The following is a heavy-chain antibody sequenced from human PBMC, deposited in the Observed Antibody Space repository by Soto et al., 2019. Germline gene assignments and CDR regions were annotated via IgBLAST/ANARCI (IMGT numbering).Heavy chain of an antibody. CDR1: GCSISSGGYY. Sequence: QLQESGPGLVKPSQTLSLSCTVSGCSISSGGYYWSWIRQHPGKGLEWIGYIYYSGSTYYNPAFKKRVTISVDTSKNQFSLKLSSVTAAATAVYYCARDFSSTSYYPPGHYMDDWGKGTTVSVSS. CDR2: IYYSGST. J-gene: IGHJ6*03. CDR3: ARDFSSTSYYPPGHYMDD. V-gene: IGHV4-31*03. D-gene: IGHD2-2*01.